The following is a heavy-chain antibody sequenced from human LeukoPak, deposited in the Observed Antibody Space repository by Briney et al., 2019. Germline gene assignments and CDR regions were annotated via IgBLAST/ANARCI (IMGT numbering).Heavy chain of an antibody. CDR1: GFTLNKYW. V-gene: IGHV3-74*01. J-gene: IGHJ5*02. CDR2: ITGDGSDI. Sequence: GGPLRLPCEASGFTLNKYWMHWVRQAPGKGLVWVSRITGDGSDIAYADSVKGRFTVSRDDAKNTLFLQMTSLRVEDTAIYYCARDAYTTTSNWLDPWGQGTLVTVSS. CDR3: ARDAYTTTSNWLDP. D-gene: IGHD4-17*01.